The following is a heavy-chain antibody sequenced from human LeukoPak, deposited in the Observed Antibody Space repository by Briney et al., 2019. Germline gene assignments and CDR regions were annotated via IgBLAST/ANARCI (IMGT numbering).Heavy chain of an antibody. CDR1: GFTLSSYA. CDR2: ISNGGNT. D-gene: IGHD5-12*01. Sequence: GGSLRLSCAASGFTLSSYAMSWVRQAPGKGLECVSVISNGGNTYYADSVKGRFTISRDISKNTVYLQMNSLRAEDTGVYYCAGDKTTSGYYEFDFWGQGALVTVSS. V-gene: IGHV3-53*01. CDR3: AGDKTTSGYYEFDF. J-gene: IGHJ4*02.